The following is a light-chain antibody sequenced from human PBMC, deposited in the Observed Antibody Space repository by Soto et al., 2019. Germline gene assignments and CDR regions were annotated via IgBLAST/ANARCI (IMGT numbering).Light chain of an antibody. CDR1: QGISSW. V-gene: IGKV1-12*01. CDR3: QKANSFPLT. Sequence: DIQMTQSPSSVSASVGDRVTITCRASQGISSWLAWYQQKPGKAPKLLIYAASSLQGGVPSRFKGSVSGTDFYLTVSSLQPEDFATFICQKANSFPLTFGVGTKVAIK. CDR2: AAS. J-gene: IGKJ4*01.